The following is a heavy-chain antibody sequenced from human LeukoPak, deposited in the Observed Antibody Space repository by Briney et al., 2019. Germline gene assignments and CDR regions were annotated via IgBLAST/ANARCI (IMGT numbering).Heavy chain of an antibody. CDR1: GFTFSTCS. Sequence: GESLKISCKGSGFTFSTCSFAWVRQMPGKGLEWMGVIYAGDSSTRYSPSFQGQVTISVDKSITTVYLQWSSLKASDSAIYYCARHSCYDSWGQGTLVTVSS. J-gene: IGHJ4*02. CDR2: IYAGDSST. V-gene: IGHV5-51*01. CDR3: ARHSCYDS. D-gene: IGHD3-16*01.